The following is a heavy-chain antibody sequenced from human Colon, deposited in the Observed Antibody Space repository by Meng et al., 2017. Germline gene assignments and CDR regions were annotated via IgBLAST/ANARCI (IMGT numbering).Heavy chain of an antibody. J-gene: IGHJ3*02. D-gene: IGHD1-20*01. Sequence: GESLKISCAASGFAFDTYAMSWVRQAPGKGLEWVSSLGGGDDIFYADSVKGHFTISRDNSKNTLYLQMNSLRAEDTAVYYCVKDRESYNSVWDAFDIWGQGTMVTVSS. CDR3: VKDRESYNSVWDAFDI. V-gene: IGHV3-23*01. CDR1: GFAFDTYA. CDR2: LGGGDDI.